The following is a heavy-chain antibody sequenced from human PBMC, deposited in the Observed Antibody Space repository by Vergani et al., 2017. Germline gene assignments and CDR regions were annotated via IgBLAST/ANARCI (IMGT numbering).Heavy chain of an antibody. CDR1: NDSVSNTFYY. J-gene: IGHJ4*02. CDR2: IYYSGST. Sequence: QVQLQESGPGLVKPSETLSLTCTVSNDSVSNTFYYWGWIRQTPGKGLEWIGSIYYSGSTYYNPSLESRVTLSLDTSKKQISLHLTSVTAADTAVYYCARHISVVRPSSMTAFDYWGQGTLVTVSS. CDR3: ARHISVVRPSSMTAFDY. V-gene: IGHV4-39*01. D-gene: IGHD2-21*01.